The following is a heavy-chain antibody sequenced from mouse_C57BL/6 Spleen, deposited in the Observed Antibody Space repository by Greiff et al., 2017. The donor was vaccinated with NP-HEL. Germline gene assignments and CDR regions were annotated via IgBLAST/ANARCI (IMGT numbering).Heavy chain of an antibody. CDR2: IYPGDGDT. CDR1: GYAFSSSW. Sequence: QVQLQQSGPELVKPGASVKISCKASGYAFSSSWMNWVKQRPGKGLEWIGRIYPGDGDTNYNGKFKGKATLTADKSSSTAYMQLSSLTSEDSAVYFCARSRLETYFDYWGQGTTLTVSS. CDR3: ARSRLETYFDY. D-gene: IGHD4-1*01. V-gene: IGHV1-82*01. J-gene: IGHJ2*01.